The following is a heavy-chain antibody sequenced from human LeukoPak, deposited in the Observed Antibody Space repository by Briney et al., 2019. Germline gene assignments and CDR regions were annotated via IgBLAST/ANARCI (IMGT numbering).Heavy chain of an antibody. CDR1: GYTFTGYY. V-gene: IGHV1-2*06. Sequence: ASVKVSCKASGYTFTGYYMHWVRQAPGQGLEWMGLINPNSGGTNYAQKFQGRVTMTRDTSISTAYMELSRLRSDDTAVYYCARGDCSSTSCYNIDYWGQGTLVTVSS. CDR2: INPNSGGT. J-gene: IGHJ4*02. D-gene: IGHD2-2*02. CDR3: ARGDCSSTSCYNIDY.